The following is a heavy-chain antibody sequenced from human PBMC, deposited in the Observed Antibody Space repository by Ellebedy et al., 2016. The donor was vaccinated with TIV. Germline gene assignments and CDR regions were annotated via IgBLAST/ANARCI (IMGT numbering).Heavy chain of an antibody. CDR3: ARVSSIVGATTPFDY. J-gene: IGHJ4*02. V-gene: IGHV1-46*01. D-gene: IGHD1-26*01. CDR2: INPSGGST. CDR1: RYTFTSYY. Sequence: ASVKVSXKASRYTFTSYYMHWVRQAPGQGLEWMGIINPSGGSTSYAQKFRGRVTMTRDTSTSTVYMELSSLRSEDTAVYYCARVSSIVGATTPFDYWGQGTLVTVSS.